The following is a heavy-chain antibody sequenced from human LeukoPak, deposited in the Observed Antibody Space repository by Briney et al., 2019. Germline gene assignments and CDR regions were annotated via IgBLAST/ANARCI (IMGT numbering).Heavy chain of an antibody. J-gene: IGHJ6*02. CDR1: GYTFSDYY. V-gene: IGHV3-11*06. Sequence: GGSLRLSCAASGYTFSDYYMSWIRQAPGKGLEWVSHIIKRKSYTNYANSVKGRFTISRDNAKNSLYLQMNNLRAEDTAVYYCARDCSSTSCYVFWEPGYGMDVWGQGTTVTVSS. CDR3: ARDCSSTSCYVFWEPGYGMDV. CDR2: IIKRKSYT. D-gene: IGHD2-2*01.